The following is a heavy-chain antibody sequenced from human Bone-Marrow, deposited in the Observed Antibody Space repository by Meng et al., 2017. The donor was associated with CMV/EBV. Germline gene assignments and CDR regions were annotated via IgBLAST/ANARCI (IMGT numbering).Heavy chain of an antibody. Sequence: SQTLSLTCAVYGGSFSGYYWSWIRQPPGKGLEWIGEINHSGSTNYNPSLKSRVTISVDTSKNQFSLKLSSVTAADTAVYYCARAPGLRFLEWSKPYYYYGMDVRGQGTTVTVSS. J-gene: IGHJ6*02. CDR2: INHSGST. CDR3: ARAPGLRFLEWSKPYYYYGMDV. CDR1: GGSFSGYY. V-gene: IGHV4-34*01. D-gene: IGHD3-3*01.